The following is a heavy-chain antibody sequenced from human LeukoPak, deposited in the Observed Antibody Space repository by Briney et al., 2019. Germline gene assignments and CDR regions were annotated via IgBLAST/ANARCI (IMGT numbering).Heavy chain of an antibody. D-gene: IGHD3-22*01. CDR3: ARPGGDYYYDSSGLRPPPQNY. CDR2: ISSSSSYI. V-gene: IGHV3-21*01. CDR1: GFTFSSYS. Sequence: GGSLRLSCAASGFTFSSYSMNWVRQAPGKGLEWVSSISSSSSYIYYADSVKGRFTISRDNAKNSLYLQMNSLRAEDTAVYYCARPGGDYYYDSSGLRPPPQNYWGQGTLVTVSS. J-gene: IGHJ4*02.